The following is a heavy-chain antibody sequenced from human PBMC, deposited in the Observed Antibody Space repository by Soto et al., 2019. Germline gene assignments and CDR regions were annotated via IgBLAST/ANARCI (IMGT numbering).Heavy chain of an antibody. CDR3: ATTGYYDSSGYLYY. D-gene: IGHD3-22*01. V-gene: IGHV5-10-1*01. CDR2: IDPADSST. Sequence: SLKISCKGSGYSFTSYYISWVRQMPGKGLEWMGRIDPADSSTNYSPSFQGHVTISADKSIRTAYLQWSSLKASDTAMYYCATTGYYDSSGYLYYWGQGTLVTVYS. J-gene: IGHJ4*02. CDR1: GYSFTSYY.